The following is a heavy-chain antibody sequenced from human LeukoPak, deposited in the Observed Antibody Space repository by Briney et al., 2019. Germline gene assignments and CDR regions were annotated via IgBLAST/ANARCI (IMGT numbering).Heavy chain of an antibody. V-gene: IGHV3-30*04. CDR2: ISYDGSNK. CDR3: ARERKGLQWELLVFGY. Sequence: PGGSLRLSCAASGFTFSSYAMHWVRQAPGKGLEWVAVISYDGSNKYYADSVKGRFTISRDNSKNTLYLQMNSLRAEDTAVYYCARERKGLQWELLVFGYWGQGTLVTVSS. D-gene: IGHD1-26*01. CDR1: GFTFSSYA. J-gene: IGHJ4*02.